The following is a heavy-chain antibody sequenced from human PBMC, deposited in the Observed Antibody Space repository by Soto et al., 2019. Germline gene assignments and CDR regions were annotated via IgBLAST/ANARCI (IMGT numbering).Heavy chain of an antibody. CDR1: GASISNYY. J-gene: IGHJ5*02. CDR2: IYYTGNT. D-gene: IGHD3-3*01. CDR3: ARATLPRTIFGLGEPFDP. Sequence: SETLSLTCTVSGASISNYYWSWIRQPPGKGLEWIGDIYYTGNTNYNPSLKSRVTISVDMSKNHFSLKMTSVNVADTAVYYCARATLPRTIFGLGEPFDPWRLGILVTVSS. V-gene: IGHV4-59*01.